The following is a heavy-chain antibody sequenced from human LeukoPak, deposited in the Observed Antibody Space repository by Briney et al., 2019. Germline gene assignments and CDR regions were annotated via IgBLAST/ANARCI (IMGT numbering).Heavy chain of an antibody. D-gene: IGHD3-22*01. CDR2: IYYSGST. Sequence: SETLSLTCPVSGGSISSYYLSWIRQPPGKGLEWIGYIYYSGSTNYNPSLKSRVTISVDTSKNQFSLKLSSVTAADTAVYYCARDVSRDYYDSSGLFDYWGQGTLVTVSS. CDR3: ARDVSRDYYDSSGLFDY. V-gene: IGHV4-59*01. J-gene: IGHJ4*02. CDR1: GGSISSYY.